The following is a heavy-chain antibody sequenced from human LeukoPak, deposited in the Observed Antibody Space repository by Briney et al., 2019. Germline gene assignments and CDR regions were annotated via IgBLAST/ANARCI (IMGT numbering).Heavy chain of an antibody. Sequence: PGGSLRLSCAASGFTFSSYWMSWVRQVPGKGLRWVANIKQDGSEKYYVDSVKGRFTISRDNAKNSLYLQMNSLRAEDTAVYYCARQDSSSTHDYWGQGTLVTVSS. CDR1: GFTFSSYW. D-gene: IGHD6-13*01. CDR3: ARQDSSSTHDY. CDR2: IKQDGSEK. J-gene: IGHJ4*02. V-gene: IGHV3-7*01.